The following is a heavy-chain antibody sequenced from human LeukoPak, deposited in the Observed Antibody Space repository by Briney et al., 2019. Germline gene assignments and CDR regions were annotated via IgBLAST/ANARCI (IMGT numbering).Heavy chain of an antibody. CDR2: IKSDGSSE. V-gene: IGHV3-74*01. Sequence: GGSLRLSCAASGFTFRSSWMHWVRQAPGKGPEWVSRIKSDGSSEGYAEPVKGRFTISRDNAKNSLYLQMNSLRAEDTALYYCVRDRCSSTSCHDSPNWFDPWGQGTLVTVSS. J-gene: IGHJ5*02. CDR1: GFTFRSSW. CDR3: VRDRCSSTSCHDSPNWFDP. D-gene: IGHD2-2*01.